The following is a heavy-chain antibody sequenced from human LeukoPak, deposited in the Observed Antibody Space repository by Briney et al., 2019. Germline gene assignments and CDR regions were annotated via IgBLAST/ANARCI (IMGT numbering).Heavy chain of an antibody. J-gene: IGHJ4*02. CDR2: ISAYNGNT. CDR3: AACSSTSCYGSYFDY. D-gene: IGHD2-2*01. Sequence: ASVKVSCKASGYTFTSYGISWVRQAPGQGLEWMGWISAYNGNTNYAQKLQGRVTMTTDTSTSTAYMELRSLRSDDTAVYYCAACSSTSCYGSYFDYWGQGTLVTVSS. V-gene: IGHV1-18*01. CDR1: GYTFTSYG.